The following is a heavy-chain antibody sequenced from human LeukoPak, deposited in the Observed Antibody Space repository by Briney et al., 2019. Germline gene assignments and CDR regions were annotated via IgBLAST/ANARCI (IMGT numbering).Heavy chain of an antibody. D-gene: IGHD6-13*01. CDR1: GYTFTGYY. CDR2: INPNSGGT. Sequence: ASVKVSCKASGYTFTGYYMRWVRQAPGQGLEWMGWINPNSGGTNYAQKFQGRVTMTRDTSISTAYMELSRLRSDDTAVYYCARGTIAAAGSFDYWGQGTLVTVSS. CDR3: ARGTIAAAGSFDY. V-gene: IGHV1-2*02. J-gene: IGHJ4*02.